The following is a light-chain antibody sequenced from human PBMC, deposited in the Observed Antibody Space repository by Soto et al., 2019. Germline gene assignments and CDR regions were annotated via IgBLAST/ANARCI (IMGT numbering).Light chain of an antibody. CDR1: SSDVGSFNF. Sequence: QSVLTQPASVSGSPGQWITISCTGTSSDVGSFNFVSWYQHHPGKAPKLVIYEVSNRPSGVSSRFSGSKSGNTASLTISGLQAEDEADYYCNSYTSSSTRVFGTGTKLTVL. J-gene: IGLJ1*01. V-gene: IGLV2-14*01. CDR3: NSYTSSSTRV. CDR2: EVS.